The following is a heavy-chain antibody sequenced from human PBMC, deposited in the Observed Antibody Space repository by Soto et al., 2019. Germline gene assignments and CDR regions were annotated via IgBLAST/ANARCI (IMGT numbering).Heavy chain of an antibody. CDR2: ISYDGSNK. CDR3: ARAVRGIHYGMDV. CDR1: GFTFSSYA. J-gene: IGHJ6*02. Sequence: QVQLVESGGGVVQPGRSLRLSCAASGFTFSSYAMHWVRQAPGKGLEWVAVISYDGSNKYYADSVKGRFTISRDNSKNTLYLQMNSLRAEDTAVYYCARAVRGIHYGMDVWGQGPTVTVSS. V-gene: IGHV3-30-3*01. D-gene: IGHD3-10*01.